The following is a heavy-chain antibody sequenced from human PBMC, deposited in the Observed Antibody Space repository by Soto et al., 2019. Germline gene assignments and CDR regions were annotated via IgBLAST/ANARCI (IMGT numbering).Heavy chain of an antibody. Sequence: SGPTLVNPTQSLTLTCTFSGFSLSTSGVGVAWIRQPPGKALEWLALIYWDDDKRYSPSLKSRLTITKDTSKNQVVLTMTNMDPVDTATYYCAHRPGRGPYNWFDPWGQGTLVTVFS. V-gene: IGHV2-5*02. CDR1: GFSLSTSGVG. CDR3: AHRPGRGPYNWFDP. CDR2: IYWDDDK. J-gene: IGHJ5*02.